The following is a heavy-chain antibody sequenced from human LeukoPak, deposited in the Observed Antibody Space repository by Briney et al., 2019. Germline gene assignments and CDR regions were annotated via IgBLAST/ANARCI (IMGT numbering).Heavy chain of an antibody. J-gene: IGHJ4*02. Sequence: GGSLRLSCAASGFTFSSYWMSWVRQAPGKGLEWVAVISYDGSNKYYADSVKGRFTISRDNSKNTLYLQMNSLRAEDTAVYYCARDPRSYGFPLDYWGQGTLVTVSS. CDR3: ARDPRSYGFPLDY. CDR2: ISYDGSNK. CDR1: GFTFSSYW. D-gene: IGHD5-18*01. V-gene: IGHV3-30-3*01.